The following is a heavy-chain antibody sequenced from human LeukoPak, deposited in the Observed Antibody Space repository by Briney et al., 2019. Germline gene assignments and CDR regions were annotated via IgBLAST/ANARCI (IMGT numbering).Heavy chain of an antibody. J-gene: IGHJ4*02. CDR1: GFTFSSYW. V-gene: IGHV3-74*01. Sequence: GGSLRLSCAASGFTFSSYWMHWVRQAPGKGLVRVSRINSDGSSTSYADSVKGRFTISRDNAKNTLYLQMNSLRAEDTAVYYCARVSRDGYNFPFDYWGQGTLVTVSS. CDR2: INSDGSST. D-gene: IGHD5-24*01. CDR3: ARVSRDGYNFPFDY.